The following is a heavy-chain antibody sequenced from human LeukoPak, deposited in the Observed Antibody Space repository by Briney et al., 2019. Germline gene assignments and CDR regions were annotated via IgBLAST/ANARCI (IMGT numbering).Heavy chain of an antibody. D-gene: IGHD1-26*01. Sequence: PSETLSLTCTVSGYSICSGYYWGWIRQPPGKGLEWIGSMYYSGNTYYNPSLKSRVTISVDTSKNQFSLKLRSVTAADTAFYYCARGKSRGSHIDYWGQGTLVTVSS. J-gene: IGHJ4*02. CDR1: GYSICSGYY. V-gene: IGHV4-38-2*02. CDR2: MYYSGNT. CDR3: ARGKSRGSHIDY.